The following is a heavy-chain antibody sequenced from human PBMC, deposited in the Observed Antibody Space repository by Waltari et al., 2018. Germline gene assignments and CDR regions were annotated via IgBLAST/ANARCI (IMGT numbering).Heavy chain of an antibody. CDR3: ARALSIAAAGHWFDP. D-gene: IGHD6-13*01. J-gene: IGHJ5*02. CDR2: INHSGST. Sequence: QVQLQQWGAGLLKPSETLSLTCAVYGGSFSGSYWSWIRQPPGKGLEWIGEINHSGSTNYNPSLKSRVTISVDTSKNQFSLKLSSVTAADTAVYYCARALSIAAAGHWFDPWGQGTLVTVSS. CDR1: GGSFSGSY. V-gene: IGHV4-34*01.